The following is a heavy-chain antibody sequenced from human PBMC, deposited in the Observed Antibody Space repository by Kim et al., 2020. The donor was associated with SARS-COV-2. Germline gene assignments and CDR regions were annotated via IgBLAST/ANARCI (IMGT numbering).Heavy chain of an antibody. CDR3: ARHGIAAARFLAHFDY. V-gene: IGHV4-39*01. Sequence: PSLKSRGTISVDTSKNQFSLKLSSVTAADTAVYYCARHGIAAARFLAHFDYWGQGTLVTVSS. J-gene: IGHJ4*02. D-gene: IGHD6-13*01.